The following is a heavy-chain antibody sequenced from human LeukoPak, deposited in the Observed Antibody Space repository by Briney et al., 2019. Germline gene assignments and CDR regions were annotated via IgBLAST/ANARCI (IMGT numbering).Heavy chain of an antibody. D-gene: IGHD1-1*01. V-gene: IGHV3-48*01. J-gene: IGHJ4*02. CDR3: ARCTTGRTFGSLREIKRSREIDY. CDR1: GFTFSSYS. CDR2: ISRSSNTI. Sequence: GGSLRLSCAASGFTFSSYSMNWVRQAPGKGLEWVSYISRSSNTIYYADSVKGRFTISRDNAKNSLYLQMNSLRAEDTAVYYCARCTTGRTFGSLREIKRSREIDYWGQGTLVTVSS.